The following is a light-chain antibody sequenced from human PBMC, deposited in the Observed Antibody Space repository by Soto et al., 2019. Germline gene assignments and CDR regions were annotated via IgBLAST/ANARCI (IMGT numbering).Light chain of an antibody. J-gene: IGKJ4*01. CDR1: QSVSSSY. Sequence: EIVLTHSPGTLSLSPGERATLSCSSSQSVSSSYLAWYQQKPGQAPRLLIYGASSRVTGIPDRFSGSGSGTDFTLTISRLEPEDFAVYYCQQYGSSLGVTFGGGTKVDI. V-gene: IGKV3-20*01. CDR3: QQYGSSLGVT. CDR2: GAS.